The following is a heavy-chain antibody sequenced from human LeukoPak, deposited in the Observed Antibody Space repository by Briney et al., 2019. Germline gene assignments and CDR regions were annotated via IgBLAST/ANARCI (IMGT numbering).Heavy chain of an antibody. V-gene: IGHV3-21*01. CDR2: IGSTSSDI. Sequence: GSLRLSCAASGFTFSNYNMSWVRLAPGKGLEWVSSIGSTSSDIYYADSVKGRFTISRDNAKNSLYLQMNSLRAEDTAVYYCARESGNYYPPDYWGQGTLVTVSS. D-gene: IGHD1-26*01. CDR1: GFTFSNYN. J-gene: IGHJ4*02. CDR3: ARESGNYYPPDY.